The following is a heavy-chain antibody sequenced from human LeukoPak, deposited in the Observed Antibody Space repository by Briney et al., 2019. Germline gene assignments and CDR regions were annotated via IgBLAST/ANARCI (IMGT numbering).Heavy chain of an antibody. Sequence: SWIRQPAGKGLEWIGRIYTGGSTAYNPSLNSRVTISVDTSKNQFSLKLSSVTAADTAVYYCARASRDYSNYGYFDYWGQGTLVTVSS. J-gene: IGHJ4*02. D-gene: IGHD4-11*01. CDR3: ARASRDYSNYGYFDY. CDR2: IYTGGST. V-gene: IGHV4-61*02.